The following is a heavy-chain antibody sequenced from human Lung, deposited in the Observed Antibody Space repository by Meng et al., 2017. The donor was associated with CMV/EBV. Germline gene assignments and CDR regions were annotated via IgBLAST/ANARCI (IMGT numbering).Heavy chain of an antibody. J-gene: IGHJ4*02. CDR2: IYHSGST. D-gene: IGHD6-19*01. Sequence: VHLQQSGPGLVKPSGTLSLTWAVSGGSISSSNWWSWVRQPPGKGLEWIGEIYHSGSTNYNPSLKSRVTISVDKSKNQFSLKLSSVTAADTAVYYCASFPPPGKQWLVTDYWGQGTLVT. V-gene: IGHV4-4*02. CDR1: GGSISSSNW. CDR3: ASFPPPGKQWLVTDY.